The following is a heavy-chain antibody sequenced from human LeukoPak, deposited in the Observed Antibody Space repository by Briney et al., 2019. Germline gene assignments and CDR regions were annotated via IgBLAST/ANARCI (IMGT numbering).Heavy chain of an antibody. CDR1: GGSVSTYY. CDR2: IYASGST. D-gene: IGHD3-3*01. Sequence: SETLSLTCTVSGGSVSTYYWNWIRQPAGRGLEWIGRIYASGSTNYNPSLKSRVTMSVDTSKNQFSLKLSSVTAADTAVYYCARAGDFWSGYDYWGQGTLVTVSS. CDR3: ARAGDFWSGYDY. J-gene: IGHJ4*02. V-gene: IGHV4-4*07.